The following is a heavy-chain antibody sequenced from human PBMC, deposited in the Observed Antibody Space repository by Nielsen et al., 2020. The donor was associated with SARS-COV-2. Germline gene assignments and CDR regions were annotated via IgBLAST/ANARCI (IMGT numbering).Heavy chain of an antibody. V-gene: IGHV7-4-1*02. CDR2: INTNTGNP. Sequence: ASVKVSCKASGDIFTSSVMNWVRQAPGQGLEWMGRINTNTGNPTYAQGFSGRLVFSLDTSVNTAYLQINSLKAEDTAVYYCARPGSGSYYTENYYYYGMDVWGQGTTVTVSS. D-gene: IGHD3-10*01. CDR1: GDIFTSSV. J-gene: IGHJ6*02. CDR3: ARPGSGSYYTENYYYYGMDV.